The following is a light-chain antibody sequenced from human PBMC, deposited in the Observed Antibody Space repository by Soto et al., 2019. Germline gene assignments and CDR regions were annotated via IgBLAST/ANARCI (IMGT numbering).Light chain of an antibody. V-gene: IGKV1-5*03. CDR1: QSISSW. CDR3: QQYNSYWT. J-gene: IGKJ1*01. Sequence: DIQMTQSPSTLSASVGDRVTITCRASQSISSWLAWYQQKPGKDPKLLIYKASSLESGVPSRFSSSGSGTEFTLTISSLQPDAFATYYCQQYNSYWTFGQGTKVEIK. CDR2: KAS.